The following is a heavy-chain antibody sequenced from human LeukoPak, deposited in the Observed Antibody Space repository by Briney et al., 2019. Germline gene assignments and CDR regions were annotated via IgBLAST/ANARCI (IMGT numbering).Heavy chain of an antibody. J-gene: IGHJ4*02. Sequence: SETLSLTCTVSGYSISSGYYWGWIRQPPGKGLEWIGYIYYSGSTYYNPSLKSRVTISVDTSKNQFSLRLTSVTAADTAVYYCARDRGLEGYSGYDSPREDYWGQGTLVTVSS. CDR2: IYYSGST. V-gene: IGHV4-38-2*02. CDR3: ARDRGLEGYSGYDSPREDY. CDR1: GYSISSGYY. D-gene: IGHD5-12*01.